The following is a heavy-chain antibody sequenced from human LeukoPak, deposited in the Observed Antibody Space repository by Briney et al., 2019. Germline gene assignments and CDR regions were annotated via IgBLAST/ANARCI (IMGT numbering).Heavy chain of an antibody. V-gene: IGHV3-30*04. Sequence: GGSLRLSCAASGFTFSSYAMHWVRQAPGKGLEWVAVISYDGSNKYYADSVKGRFTISRDNSKNTLYLQMNSLRAEDTAVYDCAREYGDYVGVRPLDVWGQGTTVTVSS. CDR2: ISYDGSNK. D-gene: IGHD4-17*01. CDR3: AREYGDYVGVRPLDV. CDR1: GFTFSSYA. J-gene: IGHJ6*02.